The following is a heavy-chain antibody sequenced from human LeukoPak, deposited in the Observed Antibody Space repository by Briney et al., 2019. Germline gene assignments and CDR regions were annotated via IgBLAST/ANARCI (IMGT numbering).Heavy chain of an antibody. Sequence: PGGSLRLSCAASGFTFSDCYMTWIRQAPGKGLEWVSYISSSSSYTNYADSVKGRFTISRDNAKNSLYLQMNSLRAEDTAVYYCARVGSIAAAGTYDYWGQGTLVTVSS. CDR1: GFTFSDCY. CDR3: ARVGSIAAAGTYDY. D-gene: IGHD6-13*01. V-gene: IGHV3-11*06. CDR2: ISSSSSYT. J-gene: IGHJ4*02.